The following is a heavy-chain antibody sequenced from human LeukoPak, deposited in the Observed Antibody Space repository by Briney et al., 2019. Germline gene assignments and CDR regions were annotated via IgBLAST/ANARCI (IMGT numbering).Heavy chain of an antibody. CDR2: IYYSGST. CDR1: GGSISSVGYY. CDR3: ARLRDIDYNYGYSDY. Sequence: SETLSLTCTVSGGSISSVGYYWGWIRQPPGKGLEWIGNIYYSGSTYYKPSLKSRVTISVDTSRNQFSLKLSSVTAADTAVYYCARLRDIDYNYGYSDYWGQGTLVTVSS. V-gene: IGHV4-39*01. J-gene: IGHJ4*02. D-gene: IGHD5-18*01.